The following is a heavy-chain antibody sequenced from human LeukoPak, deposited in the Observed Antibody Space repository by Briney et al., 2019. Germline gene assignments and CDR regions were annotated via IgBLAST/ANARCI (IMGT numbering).Heavy chain of an antibody. CDR1: GGSISSYY. V-gene: IGHV4-4*07. Sequence: PSETLSLTCTVSGGSISSYYWSWIRQPAGKGLEWIGRIYTSGSTNYNPSLKSRVTMSVDTSKNQFSLKLSSVTAADTAVYYCARDHCSSTSCQYDIWGQGTMVTVSS. D-gene: IGHD2-2*01. CDR3: ARDHCSSTSCQYDI. J-gene: IGHJ3*02. CDR2: IYTSGST.